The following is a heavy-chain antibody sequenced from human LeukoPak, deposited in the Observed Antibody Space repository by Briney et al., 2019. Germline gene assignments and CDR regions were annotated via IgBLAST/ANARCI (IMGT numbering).Heavy chain of an antibody. CDR1: GFTVSSNY. D-gene: IGHD1-26*01. CDR3: ARVFTWSYEDFDY. V-gene: IGHV3-66*02. Sequence: GGSLRLSCADSGFTVSSNYMSWVRQAPGKGMKWVSVIYSGGSTYYADSVKGRFTISRDNSKNTLYLQMNSLRAEDTAVYYCARVFTWSYEDFDYWGQGTLVTVSS. CDR2: IYSGGST. J-gene: IGHJ4*02.